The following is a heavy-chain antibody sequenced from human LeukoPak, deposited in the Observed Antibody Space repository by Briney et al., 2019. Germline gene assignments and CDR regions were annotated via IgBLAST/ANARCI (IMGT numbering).Heavy chain of an antibody. Sequence: PSETLSLTCTVSGGSISSYYWNWIRQPPGKGLEWIGRIYTRGSTNYNPSLKSRVTMSVDTSKNQFSLKLSSVTAADTAVYYCASERRSIAAPFDPWGQGTLVTVSS. D-gene: IGHD6-6*01. V-gene: IGHV4-4*07. J-gene: IGHJ5*02. CDR3: ASERRSIAAPFDP. CDR2: IYTRGST. CDR1: GGSISSYY.